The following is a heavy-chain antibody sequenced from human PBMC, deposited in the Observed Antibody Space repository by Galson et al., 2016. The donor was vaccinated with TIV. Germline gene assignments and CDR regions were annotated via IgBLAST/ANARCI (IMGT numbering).Heavy chain of an antibody. V-gene: IGHV3-73*01. Sequence: SLRLSCAASGFAFSDSAIHWVRQASGKGLEWVARIRNKTQNYVTVYAASVKGRFTISRDDSKNTAYLQTNSLKTEDTAVYYCARQAPPYYDLRIWGQGTTVIVSS. CDR2: IRNKTQNYVT. J-gene: IGHJ6*02. D-gene: IGHD3-3*01. CDR1: GFAFSDSA. CDR3: ARQAPPYYDLRI.